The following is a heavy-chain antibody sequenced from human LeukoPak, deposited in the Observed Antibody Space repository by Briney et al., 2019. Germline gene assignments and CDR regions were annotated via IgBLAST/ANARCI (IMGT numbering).Heavy chain of an antibody. D-gene: IGHD1-26*01. V-gene: IGHV3-23*01. J-gene: IGHJ4*01. CDR1: GFTFSSYG. CDR3: AKGSGATKFRWYFDY. CDR2: ISASGSRT. Sequence: GGTLRLSCAAAGFTFSSYGMSWVRQAPGKGLEGVSGISASGSRTYHADSVKGRFTISRDNSNNTLYLQMDSLRAEDTAIYYCAKGSGATKFRWYFDYWGHGTLVIVSS.